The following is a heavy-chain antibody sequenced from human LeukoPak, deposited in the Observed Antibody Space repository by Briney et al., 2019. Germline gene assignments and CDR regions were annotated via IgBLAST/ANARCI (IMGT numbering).Heavy chain of an antibody. J-gene: IGHJ3*01. Sequence: SGGSLRLSCAVSGFTFNNYYMTWVRQAPGKGLEWVAGIKEDGSETYYVDPVKGRFTISRDNARNSLFLQMSSLRAEDTAVYYCARERYCSGGGCYRGYAFHVWGQGTVVTVSS. CDR3: ARERYCSGGGCYRGYAFHV. CDR1: GFTFNNYY. CDR2: IKEDGSET. D-gene: IGHD2-15*01. V-gene: IGHV3-7*01.